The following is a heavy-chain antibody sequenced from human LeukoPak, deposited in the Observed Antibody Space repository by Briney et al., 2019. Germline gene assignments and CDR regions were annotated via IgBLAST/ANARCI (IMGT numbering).Heavy chain of an antibody. CDR2: IKKEGSEK. CDR3: ARQETSTYNGAFDI. Sequence: QAAGSLSLYCVAYGLTPSNYWLSWLRQAPGKGLEFVANIKKEGSEKYYVDSVRGRFTISRDNAKSSLYLQMNSLRADNTAVYHCARQETSTYNGAFDIWGQGTMVTVSS. D-gene: IGHD1-1*01. V-gene: IGHV3-7*01. J-gene: IGHJ3*02. CDR1: GLTPSNYW.